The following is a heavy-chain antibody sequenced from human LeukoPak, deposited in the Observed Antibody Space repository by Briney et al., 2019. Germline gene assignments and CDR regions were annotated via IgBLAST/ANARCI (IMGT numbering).Heavy chain of an antibody. V-gene: IGHV3-48*02. CDR2: ISSSSSSI. CDR1: GFPFSSYN. CDR3: AREMYFFDY. J-gene: IGHJ4*02. Sequence: GGTLRLSCAGSGFPFSSYNMNWVRQAPGKGLEWVSYISSSSSSIYYAASVKGRFTISRDNAENSLYLQMDSLRDEDTAVYSCAREMYFFDYWGGGTVVSVCS.